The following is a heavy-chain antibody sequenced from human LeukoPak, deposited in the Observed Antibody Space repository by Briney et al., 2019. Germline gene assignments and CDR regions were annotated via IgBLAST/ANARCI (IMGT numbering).Heavy chain of an antibody. J-gene: IGHJ3*02. D-gene: IGHD6-13*01. V-gene: IGHV1-46*01. CDR2: INPSGGST. CDR1: GYTFTSYY. CDR3: ANIAAATSDAFDI. Sequence: VASVKVSCKASGYTFTSYYMHWVRQAPGQGLEWMGIINPSGGSTSYAQKFQGRVTMTRDTSISTAHMELSRLRSDDTAVYYCANIAAATSDAFDIWGQGTMVTVSS.